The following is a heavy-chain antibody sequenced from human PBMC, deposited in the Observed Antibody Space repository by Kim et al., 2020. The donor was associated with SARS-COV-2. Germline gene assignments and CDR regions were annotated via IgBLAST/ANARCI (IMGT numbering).Heavy chain of an antibody. D-gene: IGHD2-21*01. CDR2: LTSVRITI. CDR3: ARSVEGDFDV. V-gene: IGHV3-48*02. Sequence: GGSLRLSCVASGFTFSVYSMNWFRQAPGKGLEWIGYLTSVRITIKYADTVKGRFTFSRENAKNSVYLHMNSQRDENAAVNYWARSVEGDFDVWGQGTALTVSS. J-gene: IGHJ3*01. CDR1: GFTFSVYS.